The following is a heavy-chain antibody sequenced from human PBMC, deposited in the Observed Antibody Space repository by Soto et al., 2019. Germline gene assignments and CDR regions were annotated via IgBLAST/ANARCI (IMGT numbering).Heavy chain of an antibody. CDR3: ARDHYVYDILTGYGYYYGMDV. V-gene: IGHV4-30-4*01. J-gene: IGHJ6*02. CDR1: GGSMSSGIYY. CDR2: IYYSWST. Sequence: SETLSLTCTVSGGSMSSGIYYWSWIRQPPGKGLEWIGYIYYSWSTYYNPSLKSRVTISVDTSKNQFSLKLSSVTAADTAVYYCARDHYVYDILTGYGYYYGMDVWGQGTTVTVS. D-gene: IGHD3-9*01.